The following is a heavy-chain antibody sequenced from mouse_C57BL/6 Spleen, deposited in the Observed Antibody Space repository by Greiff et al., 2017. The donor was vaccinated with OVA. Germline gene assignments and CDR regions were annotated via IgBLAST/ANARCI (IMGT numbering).Heavy chain of an antibody. CDR3: TRVYYDYDPFAY. D-gene: IGHD2-4*01. Sequence: EVMLVESGGGLVQPGGSMKLSCAASGFTFSDAWMDWVRQSPEKGLEWVAEIRNKANNRATYYAESVKGRFTISRDDSKSSVYLQMNSLRAEDTGIYYCTRVYYDYDPFAYWGQGTLVTVSA. V-gene: IGHV6-6*01. J-gene: IGHJ3*01. CDR2: IRNKANNRAT. CDR1: GFTFSDAW.